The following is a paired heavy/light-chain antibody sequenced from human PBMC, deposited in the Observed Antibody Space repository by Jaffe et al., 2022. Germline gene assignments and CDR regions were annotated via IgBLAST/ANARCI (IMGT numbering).Heavy chain of an antibody. CDR1: GFTFGDYA. D-gene: IGHD3-10*01. V-gene: IGHV3-49*04. J-gene: IGHJ4*02. CDR3: TRDRGHDGQLPNDY. Sequence: EVQLVESGGDLVQPGRSLRLSCTASGFTFGDYAMSWVRQAPGKGLEWVSFIRGKANGGTIEYAASVKDRFTISRDDSKSIAYLQMNSLKTEDTAVYYCTRDRGHDGQLPNDYWGQGTLVTVSS. CDR2: IRGKANGGTI.
Light chain of an antibody. V-gene: IGKV3-11*01. CDR3: HQRSNWPLT. Sequence: EIVLTQSPATLSLSPGERATLSCRASQSVSSYLAWYQQKPGQAPRLLIYDASNRATGIPARFSGSGSGTDFTLTISSLEPEDFAVYYCHQRSNWPLTFGGGTKVEIK. CDR2: DAS. CDR1: QSVSSY. J-gene: IGKJ4*01.